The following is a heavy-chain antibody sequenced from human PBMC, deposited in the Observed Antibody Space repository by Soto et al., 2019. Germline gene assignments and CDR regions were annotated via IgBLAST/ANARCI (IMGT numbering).Heavy chain of an antibody. J-gene: IGHJ4*02. D-gene: IGHD3-10*01. CDR1: GYTFTTCG. V-gene: IGHV1-18*01. CDR2: ISTYNGNT. CDR3: VRDLDGSGSYYTDF. Sequence: QVQLVQSGTEVKKPGASVKVSCKASGYTFTTCGISWVRQAPGQGLEWMGWISTYNGNTNYAQKLQGRVTMTTDTPPSTDYMELRSLRSDDTAVYYCVRDLDGSGSYYTDFWGQGTLVYVSS.